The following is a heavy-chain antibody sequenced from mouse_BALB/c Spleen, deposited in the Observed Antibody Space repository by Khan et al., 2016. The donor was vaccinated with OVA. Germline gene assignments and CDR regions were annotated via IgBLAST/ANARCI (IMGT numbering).Heavy chain of an antibody. D-gene: IGHD2-14*01. V-gene: IGHV1-4*01. J-gene: IGHJ3*01. CDR1: GYTFTSYT. Sequence: VELVESGAELARPGASVKMSCKASGYTFTSYTIHWIKLRPGQGLEWIGYINPSNGYTNYNQKFKDKATLTADKSSTTAYMQLSSLTSDDSAVYNFVIDGAYYRNDGWFAYWGQGTLVTVSA. CDR3: VIDGAYYRNDGWFAY. CDR2: INPSNGYT.